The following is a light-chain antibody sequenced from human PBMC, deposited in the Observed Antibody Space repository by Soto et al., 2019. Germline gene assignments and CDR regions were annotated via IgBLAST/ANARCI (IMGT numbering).Light chain of an antibody. V-gene: IGLV3-21*04. CDR2: YDT. CDR1: NFGRKS. CDR3: QVWDSSSDHVV. J-gene: IGLJ2*01. Sequence: SYELTQPPSVSVAPGKTARVTCGEYNFGRKSVHWFQQKPGQAPVLVIYYDTDRPSGIPERFSGSNSGNTATLTISRVEAGDEADYYCQVWDSSSDHVVFGGETKLTVL.